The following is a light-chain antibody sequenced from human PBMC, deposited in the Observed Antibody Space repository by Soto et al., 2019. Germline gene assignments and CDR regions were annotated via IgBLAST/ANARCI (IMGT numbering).Light chain of an antibody. V-gene: IGKV1-27*01. CDR1: QVIGNY. Sequence: DIQMTQSPSSLSASVGDRVTITCRASQVIGNYLAWYQQKPGNVPKLLIYGAYTLQSGVPSRFSGSGSGTDFTLTISSLQPEDVAIYYCQKYNSGLITFGQGTRLEIK. CDR2: GAY. CDR3: QKYNSGLIT. J-gene: IGKJ5*01.